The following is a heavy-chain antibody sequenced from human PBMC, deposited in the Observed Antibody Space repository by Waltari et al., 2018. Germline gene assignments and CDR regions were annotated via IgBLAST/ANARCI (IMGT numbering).Heavy chain of an antibody. D-gene: IGHD6-13*01. CDR3: ARGRSSPSYDAFDI. CDR2: IYSGGST. J-gene: IGHJ3*02. V-gene: IGHV3-23*03. CDR1: GFTFSSYA. Sequence: EVQLLESGGGLVQPGGSLRLSCAASGFTFSSYAMSWVRQAPGKGLEWVSVIYSGGSTYYADSVKGRFTISRDNSKNTLYLQMNSLRAEDTAVYYCARGRSSPSYDAFDIWGQGTMVTVSS.